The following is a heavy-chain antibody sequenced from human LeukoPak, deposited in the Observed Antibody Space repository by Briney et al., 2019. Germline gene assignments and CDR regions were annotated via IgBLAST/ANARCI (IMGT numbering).Heavy chain of an antibody. D-gene: IGHD3-10*02. CDR1: GGSISPYY. V-gene: IGHV4-59*01. J-gene: IGHJ4*02. CDR2: IYYSGNT. CDR3: ARSTGTTMFIDY. Sequence: SETLSLTCTVSGGSISPYYWSWIRQPPGKGLEWLGYIYYSGNTDYNPSLKSRVAISVDTSKNQFSLKLGSVTAADTAVYYCARSTGTTMFIDYWGQGTLVTVSS.